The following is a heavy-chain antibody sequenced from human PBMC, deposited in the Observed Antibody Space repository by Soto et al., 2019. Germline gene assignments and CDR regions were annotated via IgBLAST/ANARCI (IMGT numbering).Heavy chain of an antibody. Sequence: QVQLQESGPGLVKPSETLSLTCTVSGGFVSSASYFWIWIPQPPGQEMEFIAYVYYTGTTKYSPSPKSRASIALDTAKYRFSVSLSAVTLADTAIYYCSRVRFGEVPDWFDPWGQGILVIVS. CDR1: GGFVSSASYF. D-gene: IGHD3-3*01. CDR3: SRVRFGEVPDWFDP. CDR2: VYYTGTT. V-gene: IGHV4-61*01. J-gene: IGHJ5*02.